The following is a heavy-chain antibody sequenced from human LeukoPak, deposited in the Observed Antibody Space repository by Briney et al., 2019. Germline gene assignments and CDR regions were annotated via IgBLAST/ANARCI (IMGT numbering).Heavy chain of an antibody. CDR3: ARESRITMIVVVLWDY. D-gene: IGHD3-22*01. CDR1: GFTFSSYA. CDR2: IPYDGRNK. J-gene: IGHJ4*02. V-gene: IGHV3-30*04. Sequence: GGSLRLSCAASGFTFSSYAMHWVRQAPGKGLDWVAVIPYDGRNKYYADSVKGRFTISRDNSKNTLYLQMNSLRAEDTAVYYCARESRITMIVVVLWDYWGQGTLVTVSS.